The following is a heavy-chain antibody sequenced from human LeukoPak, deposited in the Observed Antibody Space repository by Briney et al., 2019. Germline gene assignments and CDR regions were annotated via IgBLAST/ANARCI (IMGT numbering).Heavy chain of an antibody. V-gene: IGHV1-46*01. CDR3: ARQYDSLDV. CDR2: INPSGGST. J-gene: IGHJ6*04. Sequence: ASVKVSCKASGGTFSSYAISWVRQAPGQGLEWMGIINPSGGSTSYAQKFQGRVTMTRDMSTSTVYMELSSLRSEDTAVYYCARQYDSLDVWGKGTTVTVSS. CDR1: GGTFSSYA. D-gene: IGHD2/OR15-2a*01.